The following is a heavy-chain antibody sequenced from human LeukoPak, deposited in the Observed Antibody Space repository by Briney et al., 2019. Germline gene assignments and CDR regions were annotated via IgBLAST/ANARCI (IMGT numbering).Heavy chain of an antibody. CDR2: IYPGDSDT. CDR1: GYSFTSYW. V-gene: IGHV5-51*01. Sequence: GESLKVSCKGAGYSFTSYWIGWVRQLPGKGLEWMGIIYPGDSDTRYSPSFQCQVTISADKSISTAYLQWSSLKASETAMYYCARLTYYYGSGKSPYNWFDPWGQGTLVTVSS. CDR3: ARLTYYYGSGKSPYNWFDP. J-gene: IGHJ5*02. D-gene: IGHD3-10*01.